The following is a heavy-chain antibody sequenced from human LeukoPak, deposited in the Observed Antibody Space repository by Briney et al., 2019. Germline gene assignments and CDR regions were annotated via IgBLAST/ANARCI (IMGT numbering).Heavy chain of an antibody. Sequence: GGSLRLSCAASGLTFSSYAMSWVRQAPGKGLEWVSAISGSGGSTYYADSVKGRFTISRDNSKNTLYLQMNSLRAEDTAVYYCAKDGSSSWYPDFDYWGQGTLVTVSS. V-gene: IGHV3-23*01. CDR1: GLTFSSYA. D-gene: IGHD6-13*01. J-gene: IGHJ4*02. CDR3: AKDGSSSWYPDFDY. CDR2: ISGSGGST.